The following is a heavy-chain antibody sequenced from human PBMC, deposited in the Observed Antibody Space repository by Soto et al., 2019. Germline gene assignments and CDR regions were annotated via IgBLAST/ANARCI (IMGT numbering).Heavy chain of an antibody. J-gene: IGHJ6*03. Sequence: QVQLVQSGAEVKEPGASVTVSCRASGDRFTDYYMHWVRQAPGQGLEWMGWINPNSGVTKYAQKFQGWVTMTRDTSIRTVYMQLSRHRFDDTAIYYCARESGGATATLDYYYFYMDVWGTGTTVTVSS. D-gene: IGHD5-12*01. V-gene: IGHV1-2*04. CDR3: ARESGGATATLDYYYFYMDV. CDR1: GDRFTDYY. CDR2: INPNSGVT.